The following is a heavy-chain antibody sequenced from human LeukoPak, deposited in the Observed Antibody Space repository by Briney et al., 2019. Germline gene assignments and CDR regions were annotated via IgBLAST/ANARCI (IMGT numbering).Heavy chain of an antibody. D-gene: IGHD3-16*01. J-gene: IGHJ3*02. CDR2: IKKDGSEK. V-gene: IGHV3-7*04. CDR1: GFTFGYYW. Sequence: PGGSLRLSCAASGFTFGYYWMSWVRQAPGKGLEWVANIKKDGSEKYHVDSVKGRFTISRDNAKNSLYLQMNSLRAEDTAVYYCARDWVNAFDMWGQGTMVTVSS. CDR3: ARDWVNAFDM.